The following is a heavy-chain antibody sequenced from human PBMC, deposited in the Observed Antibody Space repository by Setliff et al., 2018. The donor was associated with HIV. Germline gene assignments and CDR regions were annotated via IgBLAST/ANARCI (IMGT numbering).Heavy chain of an antibody. CDR2: ISSSGRTI. CDR1: GFTFSRYE. D-gene: IGHD3-10*01. V-gene: IGHV3-48*03. CDR3: ARDYLYYNMYNGSPVYGMDV. Sequence: HPGGSLRLSCAASGFTFSRYEMNWVRQAPGKGLEWISSISSSGRTIKYADSVKGRFTISRDNAKRSLYLQMNSLRVEDTAVYYCARDYLYYNMYNGSPVYGMDVWGQGTTVTVS. J-gene: IGHJ6*02.